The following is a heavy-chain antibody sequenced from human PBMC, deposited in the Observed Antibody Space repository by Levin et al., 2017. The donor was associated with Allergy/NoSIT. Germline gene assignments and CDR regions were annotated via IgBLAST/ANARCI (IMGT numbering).Heavy chain of an antibody. V-gene: IGHV3-30*04. Sequence: GGSLRLSCAASGFTFSTYALHWVRQAPGKRLEWVAVISYDGTNKYYADFVKGRFTISRDNSRNTLNLQMNSLRAEDTAVYHCAREGYGGNPGDDAFDVWGQGTTVTVSS. J-gene: IGHJ3*01. CDR3: AREGYGGNPGDDAFDV. CDR2: ISYDGTNK. D-gene: IGHD4-23*01. CDR1: GFTFSTYA.